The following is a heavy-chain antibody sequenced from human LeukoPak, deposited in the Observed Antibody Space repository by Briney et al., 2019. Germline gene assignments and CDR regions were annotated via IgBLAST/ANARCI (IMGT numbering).Heavy chain of an antibody. D-gene: IGHD1-14*01. CDR1: GFTFSSYS. J-gene: IGHJ4*02. V-gene: IGHV3-21*01. Sequence: GGSLRLSCAASGFTFSSYSMNWVRQAPGKGLEWVSSISSSSSYIYYADSVKGRFTISRDNAKNSLYLQMNSLRAEDTAVYYCARAEFLEPSADYWGQGTLVTVSS. CDR2: ISSSSSYI. CDR3: ARAEFLEPSADY.